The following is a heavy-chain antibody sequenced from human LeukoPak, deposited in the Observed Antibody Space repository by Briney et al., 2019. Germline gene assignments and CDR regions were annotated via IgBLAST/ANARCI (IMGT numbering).Heavy chain of an antibody. CDR1: GGSMSRYY. CDR2: MYYSGST. CDR3: ARSSTGSYFDY. J-gene: IGHJ4*02. V-gene: IGHV4-59*07. Sequence: PSDTLSLTCTVSGGSMSRYYWSWIRQPPGKGLEWIGYMYYSGSTKYNPSLKSRVTISVDTSKNQFSLKLSSLTAADTAVYYCARSSTGSYFDYWGQGTLVTVSS. D-gene: IGHD3-3*02.